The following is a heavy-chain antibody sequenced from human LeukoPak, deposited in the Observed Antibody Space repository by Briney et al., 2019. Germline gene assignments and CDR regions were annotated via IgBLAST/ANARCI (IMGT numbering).Heavy chain of an antibody. V-gene: IGHV3-48*02. D-gene: IGHD3-22*01. CDR3: AVSRGH. CDR2: ISESGSAI. CDR1: GFTSSTYS. Sequence: PGGSLRLSCAASGFTSSTYSMTWVRQAPGKGLECISYISESGSAIYYADSVKGRFTISRDNAKNSLSLQMNSLRDGYTAVYYGAVSRGHWGQGTLVTVSS. J-gene: IGHJ4*02.